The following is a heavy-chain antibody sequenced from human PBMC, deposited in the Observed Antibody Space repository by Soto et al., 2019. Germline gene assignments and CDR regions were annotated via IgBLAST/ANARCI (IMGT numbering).Heavy chain of an antibody. CDR3: AAAWPGPPGYSVLDV. V-gene: IGHV1-58*02. J-gene: IGHJ6*02. Sequence: QMQLLQSGPEVKKPGTSVKVSCKASGFTFSRSAIQWVRQARGQRLEWIGWIVVGSASTNYAQKFQGRVALRGDMPTNTAYMERTTLTSEETAVYYWAAAWPGPPGYSVLDVWGRGTPVTVSS. CDR1: GFTFSRSA. CDR2: IVVGSAST.